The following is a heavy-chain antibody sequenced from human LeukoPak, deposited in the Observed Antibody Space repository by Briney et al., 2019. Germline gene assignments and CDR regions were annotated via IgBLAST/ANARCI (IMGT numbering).Heavy chain of an antibody. J-gene: IGHJ6*03. CDR1: GFTFDDYT. V-gene: IGHV3-43*01. D-gene: IGHD1-1*01. CDR2: ISWDGGST. CDR3: AKAGREYYYYMDV. Sequence: GGSLRLSCAASGFTFDDYTMHWVRQAPGKGLEWVSLISWDGGSTYYADSVKGRFTISRDNSKNSLYRQMNSLRTEDTALYYCAKAGREYYYYMDVWAKGPRSPSP.